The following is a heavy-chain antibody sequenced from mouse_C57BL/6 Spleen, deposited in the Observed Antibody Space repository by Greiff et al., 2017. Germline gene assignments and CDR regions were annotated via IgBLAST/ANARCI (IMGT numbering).Heavy chain of an antibody. CDR2: IHPNSGST. Sequence: QVQLKQPGAELVKPGASVKLSCKASGYTFTSYWMHWVKQRPGQGLEWIGMIHPNSGSTNYNEKFKSKATLTVDKSSSTAYMQLSSLTSEDSAVYYCAREGDYYGRFDYWGQGTTLTVSS. D-gene: IGHD1-1*01. CDR3: AREGDYYGRFDY. V-gene: IGHV1-64*01. CDR1: GYTFTSYW. J-gene: IGHJ2*01.